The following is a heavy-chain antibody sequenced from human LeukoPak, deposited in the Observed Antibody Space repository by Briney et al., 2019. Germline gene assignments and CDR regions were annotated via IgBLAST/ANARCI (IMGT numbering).Heavy chain of an antibody. CDR3: ARAGYGSGSYLIHYFDY. J-gene: IGHJ4*02. D-gene: IGHD3-10*01. Sequence: SETLSLTCTVSGGSISSYYWSWLRQPPGKGLEWIGYIYYSGSTNYNPSLKSRVTISVDTSKNQFSLKLSSVTAADTAVYYCARAGYGSGSYLIHYFDYWGQVTLVTVSS. CDR1: GGSISSYY. CDR2: IYYSGST. V-gene: IGHV4-59*01.